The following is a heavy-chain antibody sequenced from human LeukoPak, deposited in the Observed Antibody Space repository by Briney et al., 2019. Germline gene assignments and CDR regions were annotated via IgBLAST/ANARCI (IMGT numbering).Heavy chain of an antibody. D-gene: IGHD3-10*01. CDR2: IYYSGST. J-gene: IGHJ4*02. Sequence: SETLSLTCTVSGGSISSGGYYWSWIRQHPGKGLEWIGYIYYSGSTYYNPSLKSRVTISVDTSKNQFSLKLSSVTAADTAVYYCARVTPYYPTDYLDYWGQGTLVTVSS. V-gene: IGHV4-31*03. CDR1: GGSISSGGYY. CDR3: ARVTPYYPTDYLDY.